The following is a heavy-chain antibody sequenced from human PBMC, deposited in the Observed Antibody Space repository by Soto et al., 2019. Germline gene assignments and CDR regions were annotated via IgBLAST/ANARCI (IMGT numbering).Heavy chain of an antibody. Sequence: SETLSLTCTVSGGYISSYYWSWIRQPPGKGLEWIGYIYYSGSTNYNPSLKSRVTISVDTSKNQFSLKLSSVTAADTSVYYCASIAARPFFAFDIWGQGTMVTVSS. CDR2: IYYSGST. CDR1: GGYISSYY. D-gene: IGHD6-6*01. CDR3: ASIAARPFFAFDI. J-gene: IGHJ3*02. V-gene: IGHV4-59*01.